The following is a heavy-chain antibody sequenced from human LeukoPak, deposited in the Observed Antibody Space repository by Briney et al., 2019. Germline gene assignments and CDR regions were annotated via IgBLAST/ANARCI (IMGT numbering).Heavy chain of an antibody. CDR3: ARDGGNNSWYGMDV. J-gene: IGHJ6*02. CDR1: GFTVSSNY. V-gene: IGHV3-66*01. D-gene: IGHD4-23*01. Sequence: GGSRRLSCAASGFTVSSNYMSWVRQAPGKGLEWVSIIYRVGSTFYADSVEGRFTISRDNSKNTLYLQMNSLRVEDTAIYYCARDGGNNSWYGMDVWGQGTTVTVSS. CDR2: IYRVGST.